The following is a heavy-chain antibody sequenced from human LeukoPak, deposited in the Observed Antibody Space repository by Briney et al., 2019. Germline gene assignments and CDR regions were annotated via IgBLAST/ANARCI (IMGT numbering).Heavy chain of an antibody. Sequence: GRSLRLSCTASGFTFSSYAMHWVRQAPGKGLEWVAFIRYDGSNKYYADSVKGRFTISRDNSKNTLYLQMNSLRAEDTAVYYCAKSRSPLLLGVDTAMADAFDIWGQGTMVTVSS. CDR1: GFTFSSYA. D-gene: IGHD5-18*01. V-gene: IGHV3-30*02. CDR2: IRYDGSNK. CDR3: AKSRSPLLLGVDTAMADAFDI. J-gene: IGHJ3*02.